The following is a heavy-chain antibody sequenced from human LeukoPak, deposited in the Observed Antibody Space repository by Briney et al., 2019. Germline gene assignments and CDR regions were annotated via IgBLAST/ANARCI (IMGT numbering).Heavy chain of an antibody. J-gene: IGHJ4*02. CDR1: GYTFTGYY. V-gene: IGHV1-2*02. CDR3: ARDLKWNYFDY. CDR2: INPNSGGT. D-gene: IGHD1-26*01. Sequence: ASVKVSCKASGYTFTGYYMHWVRQAPGQGLEWMGWINPNSGGTNYAQKFQGRVTMTRDTSISTAYMELSRLRSGNTAVYYCARDLKWNYFDYWGQGTLVTVSS.